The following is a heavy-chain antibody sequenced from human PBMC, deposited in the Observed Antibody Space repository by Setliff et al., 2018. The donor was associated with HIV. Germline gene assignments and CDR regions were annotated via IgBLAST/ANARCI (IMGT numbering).Heavy chain of an antibody. CDR3: VRDGVGTTPFDY. CDR1: GFTFSSYE. V-gene: IGHV3-48*03. CDR2: ISSSGGTI. Sequence: GSLRLSCAASGFTFSSYEMNWVRQAPGKGLEWVSYISSSGGTIYYADSVKGRFTISRDNAKKSLYLQMNNLRDEDTAVYFCVRDGVGTTPFDYWGQGSLVTVSS. J-gene: IGHJ4*02. D-gene: IGHD1-26*01.